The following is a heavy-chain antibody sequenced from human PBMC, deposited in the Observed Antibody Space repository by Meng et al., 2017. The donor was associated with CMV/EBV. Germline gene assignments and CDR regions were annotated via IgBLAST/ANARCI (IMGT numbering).Heavy chain of an antibody. CDR1: GFTFSNAW. Sequence: GESLKISCAASGFTFSNAWTSWVRQAPGKGLEWVGRIKSKTDGGTTDYAAPVKGRFTISRDDSKNTLYLQMNSLKTEDTAVYYCTTGVVYYYYYGMDVWGQGTTVTVSS. D-gene: IGHD3-10*01. CDR2: IKSKTDGGTT. CDR3: TTGVVYYYYYGMDV. V-gene: IGHV3-15*01. J-gene: IGHJ6*02.